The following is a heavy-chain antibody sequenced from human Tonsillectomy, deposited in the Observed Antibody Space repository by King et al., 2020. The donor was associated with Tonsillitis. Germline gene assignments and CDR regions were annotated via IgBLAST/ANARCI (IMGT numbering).Heavy chain of an antibody. CDR2: IYSDGNT. CDR3: AAGQSPDQLWFGELLIARQFDY. Sequence: EVQLVESGGGLVQPGGSLRLSCAASGFTVRSNYMSWVRQAPGKGLEWVSIIYSDGNTYYEDSVKGRFTISRDNSKNTLYFQMNSLRAEDTAVYYCAAGQSPDQLWFGELLIARQFDYWGQGTLVTVSS. J-gene: IGHJ4*02. CDR1: GFTVRSNY. V-gene: IGHV3-66*01. D-gene: IGHD3-10*01.